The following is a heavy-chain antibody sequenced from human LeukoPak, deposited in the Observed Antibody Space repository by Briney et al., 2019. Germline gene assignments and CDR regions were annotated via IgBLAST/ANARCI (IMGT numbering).Heavy chain of an antibody. V-gene: IGHV3-23*01. CDR1: GFTLGSYA. J-gene: IGHJ4*02. CDR2: ISDSGGST. D-gene: IGHD6-19*01. CDR3: AKERGNIAVGLDY. Sequence: GGSLRLSCAASGFTLGSYAISWVRQAPGEGLGWGSSISDSGGSTYYADSVKGRFTISRDFSKNTLYVQMNSLRAEDTAVYYCAKERGNIAVGLDYWGQGTLVSVSS.